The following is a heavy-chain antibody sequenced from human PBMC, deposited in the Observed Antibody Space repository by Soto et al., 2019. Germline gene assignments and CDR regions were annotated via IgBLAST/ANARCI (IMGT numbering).Heavy chain of an antibody. CDR2: IIPFFRTA. V-gene: IGHV1-69*01. D-gene: IGHD1-26*01. CDR3: VTEPLSGTYYPRYFDL. CDR1: GVTFSNNA. J-gene: IGHJ2*01. Sequence: QVQMDQSGAEVKKPGSSVTVSCKASGVTFSNNAISWVRQSPGQGLEGMGGIIPFFRTANYAQKFHGRVTSTADASTSTDYMELSSVRSEDTAVYYCVTEPLSGTYYPRYFDLWGRGTLVTVSS.